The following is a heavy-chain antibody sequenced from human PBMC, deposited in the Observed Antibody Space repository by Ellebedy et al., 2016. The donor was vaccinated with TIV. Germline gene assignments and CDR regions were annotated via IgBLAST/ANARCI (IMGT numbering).Heavy chain of an antibody. V-gene: IGHV3-23*01. CDR3: ATHYDFLPSSLSPFDM. CDR2: ISTGGEVK. J-gene: IGHJ3*02. D-gene: IGHD3-9*01. CDR1: GLTLSNYA. Sequence: PGGSLRLSCAASGLTLSNYALSWLPQAPGKGLEWVSAISTGGEVKYYAASVKGRFTISRDNSKNTVFQQMNSLRVEATAVYYCATHYDFLPSSLSPFDMWGQGTMVTVS.